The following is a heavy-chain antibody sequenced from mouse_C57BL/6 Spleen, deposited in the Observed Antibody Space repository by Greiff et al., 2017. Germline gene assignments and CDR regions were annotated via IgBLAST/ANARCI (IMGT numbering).Heavy chain of an antibody. V-gene: IGHV1-76*01. CDR3: ARGNGDYYAMDY. J-gene: IGHJ4*01. Sequence: VKLVESGAELVRPGASVKLSCKASGYTFTDYYINWVKQRPGQGLEWIARIYPGSGNTYYNEKFKGKATLTAEKSSSTAYMQLSSLTSEDSAVYFCARGNGDYYAMDYWGQGTSVTVSS. CDR2: IYPGSGNT. CDR1: GYTFTDYY.